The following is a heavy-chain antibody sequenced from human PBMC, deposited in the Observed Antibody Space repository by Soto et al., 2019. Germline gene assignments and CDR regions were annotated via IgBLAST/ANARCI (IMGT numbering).Heavy chain of an antibody. CDR3: TTDPGDYEDF. D-gene: IGHD4-17*01. J-gene: IGHJ4*02. CDR2: IKNKADGGTT. CDR1: GFTFSSYW. Sequence: EVQLVESGGGLVQPGGSLRLSCAASGFTFSSYWMHWVRQAPGKGLVWVSRIKNKADGGTTDYAAPVRGRFTISRDDSKNTLFLQMNSLETEDTAVYYCTTDPGDYEDFWGRGTLVTVSS. V-gene: IGHV3-15*07.